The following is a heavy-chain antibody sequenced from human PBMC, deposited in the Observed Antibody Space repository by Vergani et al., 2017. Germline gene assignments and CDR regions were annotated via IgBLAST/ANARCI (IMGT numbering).Heavy chain of an antibody. V-gene: IGHV1-2*02. D-gene: IGHD3-10*01. CDR3: ARDPRGSESLFNWFDP. J-gene: IGHJ5*02. CDR1: GYIFTDYY. CDR2: INPKTGDA. Sequence: QVQLVQSGPEMKKPGASMTVSCEASGYIFTDYYIHWVRQAPGQGLEWMGWINPKTGDANYARKFQDRVTMTRDTSLSTVYLELTRLTSDDTAVYHCARDPRGSESLFNWFDPWGQGTLVIVSS.